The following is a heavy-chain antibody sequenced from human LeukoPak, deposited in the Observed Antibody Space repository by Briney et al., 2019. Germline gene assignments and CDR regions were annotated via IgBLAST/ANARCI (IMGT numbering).Heavy chain of an antibody. CDR2: NSGRGGRDV. V-gene: IGHV3-23*01. CDR1: GFTFSSHA. Sequence: GGSLRLSCAASGFTFSSHAMSWVRQAPGKGLEWVSGNSGRGGRDVYYADSVKGRFTISRDNAKNSLYLQMNSLRAEDTAVYYCARELGGIKDLDYWGQGSLVTVSS. J-gene: IGHJ4*02. CDR3: ARELGGIKDLDY. D-gene: IGHD7-27*01.